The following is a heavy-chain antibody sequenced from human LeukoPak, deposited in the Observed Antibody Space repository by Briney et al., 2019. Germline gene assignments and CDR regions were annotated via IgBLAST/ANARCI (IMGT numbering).Heavy chain of an antibody. Sequence: GGSLRLSCAASGFTFSSYGMHWVRQAPGKGLEWVAFIRYDGSIKFYADSVKGRFTISRDNPRNTLYLQMNSLGAEDTAMYHCAKEWELTYWGQGTLVTVSS. CDR2: IRYDGSIK. V-gene: IGHV3-30*02. J-gene: IGHJ4*02. D-gene: IGHD1-26*01. CDR1: GFTFSSYG. CDR3: AKEWELTY.